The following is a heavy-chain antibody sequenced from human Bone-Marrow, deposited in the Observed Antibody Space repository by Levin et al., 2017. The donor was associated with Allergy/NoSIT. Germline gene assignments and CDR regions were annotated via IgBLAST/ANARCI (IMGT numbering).Heavy chain of an antibody. Sequence: SETLSLTCTVSGGSISSGDHYWTWIRQPPGKGLEWIGYIYYNGNTYYNASLKSRITISVDTSKNQFSLKLSSVTAADSAVYYCARWAGGKWLQPYYYYGMDVWGQGTTVTVSS. CDR2: IYYNGNT. CDR3: ARWAGGKWLQPYYYYGMDV. CDR1: GGSISSGDHY. D-gene: IGHD5-12*01. J-gene: IGHJ6*02. V-gene: IGHV4-30-4*01.